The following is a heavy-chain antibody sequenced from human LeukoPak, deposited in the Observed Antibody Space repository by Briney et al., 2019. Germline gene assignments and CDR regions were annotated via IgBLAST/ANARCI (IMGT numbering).Heavy chain of an antibody. CDR2: IYYSGST. CDR1: GGSISSSSYY. J-gene: IGHJ6*03. V-gene: IGHV4-39*01. Sequence: SETLSLTCTVSGGSISSSSYYWGWIRQPPGKGLEWIGSIYYSGSTYYNPSLKSRVTISVDTSKNQFSLKLSSVTAADTAVYYCASINYYYYYMDVWGKGTTVTVSS. CDR3: ASINYYYYYMDV.